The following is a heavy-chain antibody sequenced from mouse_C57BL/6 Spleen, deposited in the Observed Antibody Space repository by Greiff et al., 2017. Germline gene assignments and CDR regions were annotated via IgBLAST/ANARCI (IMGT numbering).Heavy chain of an antibody. D-gene: IGHD2-4*01. Sequence: VHLVESGAELVRPGTSVKVSCKASGYAFTNYLIEWVKQRPGQGLEWIGVINPGSGGTNYNEKFKGKATLTADKSSSTAYMQLSSLTSEDSAVYFCATHPYDCDAKDYWGQGTSVTVSS. CDR2: INPGSGGT. CDR1: GYAFTNYL. CDR3: ATHPYDCDAKDY. J-gene: IGHJ4*01. V-gene: IGHV1-54*01.